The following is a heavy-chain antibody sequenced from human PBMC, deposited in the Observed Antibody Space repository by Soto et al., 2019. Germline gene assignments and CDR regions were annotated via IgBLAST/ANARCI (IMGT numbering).Heavy chain of an antibody. D-gene: IGHD6-13*01. J-gene: IGHJ4*02. Sequence: SVKVSCKASGGTFSSYRINWVRQAPGQGLEWVGGIVPIYRTADYAQKFQGRVTITADESARTAYLEVRSLKSQDTAVYYCARDSGAKLSSSWGQGTLVTVS. V-gene: IGHV1-69*13. CDR1: GGTFSSYR. CDR3: ARDSGAKLSSS. CDR2: IVPIYRTA.